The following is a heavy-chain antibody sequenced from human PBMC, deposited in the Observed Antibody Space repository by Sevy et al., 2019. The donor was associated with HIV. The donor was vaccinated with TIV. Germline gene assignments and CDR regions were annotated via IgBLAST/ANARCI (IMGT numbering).Heavy chain of an antibody. CDR3: ARYYYDSSGYYYQRGYFDY. CDR2: ISSSSSYI. Sequence: GGSLRLSCAASGFTFSSYSMNWVRRAPGKGLEWVSSISSSSSYIYYADSVKGRFTISRDNAKNSLYLQMNSLRAEDTAVYYCARYYYDSSGYYYQRGYFDYWGQGTLVTVSS. CDR1: GFTFSSYS. V-gene: IGHV3-21*01. J-gene: IGHJ4*02. D-gene: IGHD3-22*01.